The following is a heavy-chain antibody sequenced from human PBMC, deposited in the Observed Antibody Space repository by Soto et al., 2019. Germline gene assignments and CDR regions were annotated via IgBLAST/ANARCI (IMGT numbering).Heavy chain of an antibody. D-gene: IGHD3-10*01. CDR2: IYSGGST. Sequence: EVQLVESGGGLVQPGGSLRLSCAASGFTVSSNYMSWVRQAPGKGLEWVSVIYSGGSTYYADSVKGRFTISRDNSKNTLYLQMNSLRAEDTAVYYCARSSRYYLYYYMAVWGKGTTFTVSS. CDR3: ARSSRYYLYYYMAV. J-gene: IGHJ6*03. CDR1: GFTVSSNY. V-gene: IGHV3-66*01.